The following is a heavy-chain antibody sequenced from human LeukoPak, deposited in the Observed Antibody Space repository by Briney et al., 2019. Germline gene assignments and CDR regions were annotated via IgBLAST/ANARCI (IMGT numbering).Heavy chain of an antibody. V-gene: IGHV5-51*01. J-gene: IGHJ4*02. CDR3: ARLEQLAFDC. D-gene: IGHD1/OR15-1a*01. CDR1: GYRFKRYW. Sequence: GESLKISRKGSGYRFKRYWIGWVRQMPGKGVEWVGIIYPGDSDTRYRPSFQGQDTISADKSVSTAYLQWSSLKAWDTVRYYCARLEQLAFDCWGQGTLVAVSS. CDR2: IYPGDSDT.